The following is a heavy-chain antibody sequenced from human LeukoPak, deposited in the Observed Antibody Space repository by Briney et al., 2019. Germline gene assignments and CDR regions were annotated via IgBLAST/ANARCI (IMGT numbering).Heavy chain of an antibody. V-gene: IGHV3-23*01. J-gene: IGHJ4*02. CDR3: AKVLFRDNSGPKTAGVDY. Sequence: GGSLRLSCAASGFTFSSYAMNWVRQAPGKGLEWVSSISGRADSTYYTASVKGRFIISRDNSKNTLYLQMNSLRAEDTALYYCAKVLFRDNSGPKTAGVDYWGQGTLVTVSS. D-gene: IGHD3-22*01. CDR2: ISGRADST. CDR1: GFTFSSYA.